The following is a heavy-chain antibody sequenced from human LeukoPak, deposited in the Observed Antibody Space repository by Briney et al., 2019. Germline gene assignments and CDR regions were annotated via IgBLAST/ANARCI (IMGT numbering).Heavy chain of an antibody. CDR2: ISYDGSNK. CDR3: AKVRWDNSGWYYLDY. D-gene: IGHD6-19*01. Sequence: GSLRLSCAASGFTFNDYGMHWVRQAPGKGLEWVAVISYDGSNKYYTDSVKGRFTISRDNSKSTLYLQMNSLRAEDTAVYYCAKVRWDNSGWYYLDYWGQGTLVTVSS. V-gene: IGHV3-30*18. J-gene: IGHJ4*02. CDR1: GFTFNDYG.